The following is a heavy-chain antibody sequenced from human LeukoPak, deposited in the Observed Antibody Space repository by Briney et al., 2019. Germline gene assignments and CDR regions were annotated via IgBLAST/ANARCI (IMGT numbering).Heavy chain of an antibody. CDR1: GFTFSSYG. CDR3: AKGDFDY. CDR2: ISYDGSKK. V-gene: IGHV3-30*18. Sequence: GRSLRLSCAASGFTFSSYGIHWVRQAPGKGLEWVAVISYDGSKKYYADSAKGRFTISRDNSKNTLYLQMNSLRAEDTAVYYCAKGDFDYWGQGTLVTVSS. J-gene: IGHJ4*02.